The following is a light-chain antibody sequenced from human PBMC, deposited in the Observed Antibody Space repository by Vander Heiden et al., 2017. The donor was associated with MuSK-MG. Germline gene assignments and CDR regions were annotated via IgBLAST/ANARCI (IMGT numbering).Light chain of an antibody. CDR1: ALPKQY. J-gene: IGLJ2*01. CDR3: QSADSSGTYRVV. Sequence: SYELTQPPSVSGSPGQTARITCSGDALPKQYAYWYQQKPGQAPGLVIYKDSERPSGIPERFSGSSSGTTVTLTISGVQAEDEADYYCQSADSSGTYRVVFGGGTKLTVL. V-gene: IGLV3-25*03. CDR2: KDS.